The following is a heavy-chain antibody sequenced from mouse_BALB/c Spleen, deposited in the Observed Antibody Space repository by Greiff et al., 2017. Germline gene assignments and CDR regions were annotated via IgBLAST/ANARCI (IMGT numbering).Heavy chain of an antibody. CDR3: ARPFDY. J-gene: IGHJ2*01. Sequence: EVKLLQSGAGLVRPGASVKLSCKASGFTIKDYYMYWVKQRPEQGLEWIGWIDSENGNTIYDPRFQGKASITADTSSNTAYLQLSSLTSEDTAGYCCARPFDYWGQGTTLTVSS. CDR2: IDSENGNT. V-gene: IGHV14-1*02. CDR1: GFTIKDYY.